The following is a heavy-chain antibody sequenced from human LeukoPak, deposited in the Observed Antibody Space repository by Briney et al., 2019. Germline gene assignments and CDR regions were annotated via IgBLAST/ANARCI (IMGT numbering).Heavy chain of an antibody. D-gene: IGHD6-19*01. V-gene: IGHV3-33*01. CDR2: IWYDGSNK. J-gene: IGHJ5*02. CDR1: GFTFSSYG. CDR3: ARDRLAVADHANWFDP. Sequence: PGGSLRHSCAASGFTFSSYGMHGVRQAPGKGLEWVAVIWYDGSNKYYADSVKGRFTISRDNSKNRLYLQINSLRAEDTAVYYCARDRLAVADHANWFDPWGQGTLVTVSS.